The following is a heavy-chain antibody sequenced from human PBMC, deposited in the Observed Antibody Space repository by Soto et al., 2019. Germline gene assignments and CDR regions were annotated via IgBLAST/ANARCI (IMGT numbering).Heavy chain of an antibody. CDR2: FDPAKDQI. J-gene: IGHJ5*02. CDR1: GHILTELN. V-gene: IGHV1-24*01. Sequence: ASVKVSCKVSGHILTELNMHWVRQAPGKGLEWMGGFDPAKDQIIYAQKFQGRVIMTEDTSTDTAYMELSSLRSEDTDVYYCASDLYYYDSSGSFDPWGQGTLVTVSS. D-gene: IGHD3-22*01. CDR3: ASDLYYYDSSGSFDP.